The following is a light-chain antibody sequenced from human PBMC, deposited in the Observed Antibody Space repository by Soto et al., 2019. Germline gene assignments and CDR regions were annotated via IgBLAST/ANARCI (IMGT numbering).Light chain of an antibody. V-gene: IGKV3-15*01. CDR2: GAS. CDR1: QSISSN. J-gene: IGKJ3*01. CDR3: QQYNNWPPDT. Sequence: EIVMTQSPATLSVSPGERATLSCRASQSISSNLAWYQQKPGQAPRLLIYGASTRATDIPARFSGSGSGTDFTLTISSLQSEDFAVYYCQQYNNWPPDTFGPGTKVDIK.